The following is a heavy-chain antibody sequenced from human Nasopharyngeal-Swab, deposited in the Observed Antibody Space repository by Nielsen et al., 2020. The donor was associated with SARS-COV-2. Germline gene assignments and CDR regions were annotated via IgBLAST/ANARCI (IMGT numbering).Heavy chain of an antibody. CDR1: GFTFSSYA. V-gene: IGHV3-23*01. D-gene: IGHD3-10*02. J-gene: IGHJ1*01. Sequence: GGSLRLSCAASGFTFSSYAMSWVRQAPGKGLEWVSAISGSGGSTYYADSVKGRLTISRDNSKNTLYLQMNSLRAEDTAVYYCAKAPRGITMSYFQHWGQGTLVTSPQ. CDR3: AKAPRGITMSYFQH. CDR2: ISGSGGST.